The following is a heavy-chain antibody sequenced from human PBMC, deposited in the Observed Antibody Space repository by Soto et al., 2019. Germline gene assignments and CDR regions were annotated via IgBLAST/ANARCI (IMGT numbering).Heavy chain of an antibody. CDR3: AREREWDLPTNWFDP. V-gene: IGHV1-69*13. CDR1: GGTFSSYA. Sequence: GASVKVSCKASGGTFSSYAISWVRQAPGQGLEWMGGIIPIFGTANYAQKFQGRVTITADESTSTAYMELSSLRSEDTAVYYCAREREWDLPTNWFDPWGQGTLVTVSS. J-gene: IGHJ5*02. CDR2: IIPIFGTA. D-gene: IGHD1-26*01.